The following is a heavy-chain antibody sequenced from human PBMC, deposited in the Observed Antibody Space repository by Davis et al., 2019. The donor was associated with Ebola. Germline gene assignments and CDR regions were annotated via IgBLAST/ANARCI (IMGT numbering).Heavy chain of an antibody. V-gene: IGHV4-4*02. D-gene: IGHD1-7*01. CDR1: GGSISSSNW. CDR3: ASSGKYNWNYGQRGHYFDY. CDR2: IYHSGST. J-gene: IGHJ4*02. Sequence: SETLSLTCAVSGGSISSSNWWSWVRQPPGKGLEWIGEIYHSGSTNYNPSLKSRVTISVDTSKNQFSLKLSSVTAADTAVYYCASSGKYNWNYGQRGHYFDYWGQGTLVTVSS.